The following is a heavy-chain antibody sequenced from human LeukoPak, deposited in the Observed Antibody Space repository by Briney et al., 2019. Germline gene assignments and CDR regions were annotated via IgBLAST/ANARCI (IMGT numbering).Heavy chain of an antibody. D-gene: IGHD2-2*01. CDR2: IIPHFGTA. CDR3: ARGYCSSTSCSRANCGMDV. CDR1: GGTFSSYG. V-gene: IGHV1-69*13. J-gene: IGHJ6*04. Sequence: RASVKVSCKASGGTFSSYGISWVRQAPGQGLEWMGGIIPHFGTANYVQKFQGKVTITADESTSTAYMELSSLRSEDTAVYYCARGYCSSTSCSRANCGMDVWGKGTTVTVSS.